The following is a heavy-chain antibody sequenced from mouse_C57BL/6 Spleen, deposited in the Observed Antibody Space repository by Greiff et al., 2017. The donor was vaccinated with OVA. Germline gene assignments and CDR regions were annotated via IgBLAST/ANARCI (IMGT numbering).Heavy chain of an antibody. CDR3: ARSSDDYDKDWYFDV. Sequence: VQLQQSGPELVKPGASVKIPCKASGYTFTDYNMDWVKQSHGKSLEWIGDINPNNGGTIYNQKFKGKATLTVDKPSSTAYMELRSLTSEDTAVYYCARSSDDYDKDWYFDVWGTGTTVTVSS. CDR1: GYTFTDYN. D-gene: IGHD2-4*01. CDR2: INPNNGGT. J-gene: IGHJ1*03. V-gene: IGHV1-18*01.